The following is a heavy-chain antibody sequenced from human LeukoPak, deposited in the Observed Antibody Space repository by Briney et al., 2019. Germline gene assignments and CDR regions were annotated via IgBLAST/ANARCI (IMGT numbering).Heavy chain of an antibody. CDR1: GFTFGNYA. CDR2: IASGRSP. Sequence: GGSLRLSCAASGFTFGNYAMAWVRQAPGKGLEWVSSIASGRSPSYADSLKGRLTMSRDNAKNALYLQMDNLRAEDTAIYYCARQLGYCSEGTCYFDSWGQGTQVAVSS. V-gene: IGHV3-23*05. D-gene: IGHD2-15*01. J-gene: IGHJ4*02. CDR3: ARQLGYCSEGTCYFDS.